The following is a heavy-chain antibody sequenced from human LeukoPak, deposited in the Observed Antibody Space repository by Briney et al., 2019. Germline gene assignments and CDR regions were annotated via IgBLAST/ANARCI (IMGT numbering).Heavy chain of an antibody. D-gene: IGHD3-22*01. J-gene: IGHJ4*02. Sequence: HGESPKIAFWRSGYSFTSYWIGWVRQMPGKGLEWKGIIYPGGSDTRYSPSFQGQVTISADKSISTAYLQWSSLKASDTDMYYCARHGDLGYYDSSGYWGKWGQGTLVTVSS. CDR2: IYPGGSDT. CDR3: ARHGDLGYYDSSGYWGK. CDR1: GYSFTSYW. V-gene: IGHV5-51*01.